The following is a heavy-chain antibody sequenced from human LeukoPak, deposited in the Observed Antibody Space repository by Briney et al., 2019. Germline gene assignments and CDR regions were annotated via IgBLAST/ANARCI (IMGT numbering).Heavy chain of an antibody. CDR2: MKQDGSEK. CDR3: ATVVFPAIEY. Sequence: PGGSLRLSCAASGFTFSSYEMNWVRQAPGKGLEWVANMKQDGSEKYYVDSVKGRFTISRDNAKNSLYLQMNSLRAEDTAVYYCATVVFPAIEYWGQGTLVSVSS. CDR1: GFTFSSYE. J-gene: IGHJ4*02. V-gene: IGHV3-7*01. D-gene: IGHD2-2*01.